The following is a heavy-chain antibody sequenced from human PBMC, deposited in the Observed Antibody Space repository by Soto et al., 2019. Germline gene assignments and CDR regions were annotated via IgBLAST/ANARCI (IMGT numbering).Heavy chain of an antibody. D-gene: IGHD2-8*01. V-gene: IGHV3-30-3*01. J-gene: IGHJ4*02. Sequence: QVQLVESGGGVVQPGRSLRLSCAASGFTFSSYAMHWVRQAPGKGLEWVAVISYDGSNKYYADSVKGRFTISRDNSKNTLYLQMNRLRAEDTAVYYCARVVRVYAIRQSLDYWGQGTLVTVSS. CDR1: GFTFSSYA. CDR2: ISYDGSNK. CDR3: ARVVRVYAIRQSLDY.